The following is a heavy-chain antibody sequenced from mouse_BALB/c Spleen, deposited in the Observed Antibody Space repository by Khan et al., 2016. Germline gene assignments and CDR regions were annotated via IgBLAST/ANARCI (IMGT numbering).Heavy chain of an antibody. CDR1: GVSITSGY. D-gene: IGHD1-1*01. CDR2: ITYSGTT. V-gene: IGHV3-8*02. CDR3: ARDDGSSPVHY. Sequence: EVQLQESGPSLVKPSQTLSLTCSVTGVSITSGYWNWIRKFPGKRLEYMGYITYSGTTYYNPSLKSRISITRDTSKNHYYLQLNSVTTEDTATYYCARDDGSSPVHYWGQGTTLTVSS. J-gene: IGHJ2*01.